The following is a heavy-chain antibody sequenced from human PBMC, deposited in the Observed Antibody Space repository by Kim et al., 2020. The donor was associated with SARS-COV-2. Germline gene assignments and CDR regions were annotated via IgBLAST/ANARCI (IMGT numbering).Heavy chain of an antibody. CDR3: AKGTGGALGYYYYYMDV. CDR1: GFTFSSYG. J-gene: IGHJ6*03. V-gene: IGHV3-30*18. Sequence: GGSLRLSCAASGFTFSSYGMHWVRQAPGKGLEWVAVISYDGSNKYYADSVKGRFTISRDNSKNTLYLQMNSLRAEDTAVYYCAKGTGGALGYYYYYMDVWGKGTTVTVSS. CDR2: ISYDGSNK. D-gene: IGHD3-16*01.